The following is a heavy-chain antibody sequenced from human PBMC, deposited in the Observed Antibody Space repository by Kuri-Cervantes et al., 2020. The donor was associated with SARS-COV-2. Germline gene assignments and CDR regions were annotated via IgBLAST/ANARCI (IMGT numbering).Heavy chain of an antibody. Sequence: GESLKISCAASGFTVSTNFMNFFRQSAGKGLEWVSSLNPGGATFYADSVKGRFTISTDTSKNMVFLQINNLRVDDTAVYYCARGMAGTPRYFDCWGRGTLVTVSS. V-gene: IGHV3-53*01. J-gene: IGHJ4*01. CDR3: ARGMAGTPRYFDC. D-gene: IGHD5-24*01. CDR2: LNPGGAT. CDR1: GFTVSTNF.